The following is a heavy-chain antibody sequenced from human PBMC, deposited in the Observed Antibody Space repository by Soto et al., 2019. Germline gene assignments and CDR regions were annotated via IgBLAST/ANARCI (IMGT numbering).Heavy chain of an antibody. V-gene: IGHV3-48*02. CDR3: ARRGYSGYPFDC. CDR1: GFTFSSYS. J-gene: IGHJ4*02. CDR2: ISSSDTV. Sequence: EVQLVESGGGLVQPGGSLRLSCAASGFTFSSYSMNWVRQAPGKGLEWISYISSSDTVYYADSVRGRFTISRDNAKNSLYLQMNGLRDEDTAVYYCARRGYSGYPFDCWGQGALVTVSS. D-gene: IGHD5-12*01.